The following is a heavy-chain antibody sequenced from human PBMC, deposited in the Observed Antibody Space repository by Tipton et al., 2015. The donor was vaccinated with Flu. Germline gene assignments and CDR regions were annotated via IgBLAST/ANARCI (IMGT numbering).Heavy chain of an antibody. D-gene: IGHD1-1*01. CDR3: ARVLGNSHAYGMDV. CDR2: ILYSGIP. J-gene: IGHJ6*02. V-gene: IGHV4-59*01. CDR1: GGSISSDY. Sequence: TLSLTCTVSGGSISSDYWSWIRQPPGKGLEWIGSILYSGIPKNNPSLKSRVTLSGDTSKNQISLQLRSVTAADTAVYYYARVLGNSHAYGMDVWGQGTTVTVSS.